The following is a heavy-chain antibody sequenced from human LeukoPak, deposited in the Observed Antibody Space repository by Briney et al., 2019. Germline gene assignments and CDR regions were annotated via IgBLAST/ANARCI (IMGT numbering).Heavy chain of an antibody. CDR3: ARGGRGITIFGVVIIGPEFDY. J-gene: IGHJ4*02. Sequence: GSLRLSCAASGFTLSSYAMSWIRQPPGKGLEWIGEINHSGSTNYNPSLKSRVTISVDTSKNQFSLKLSSVTAADTAVYYCARGGRGITIFGVVIIGPEFDYWGQGTLVTVSS. V-gene: IGHV4-34*01. D-gene: IGHD3-3*01. CDR1: GFTLSSYA. CDR2: INHSGST.